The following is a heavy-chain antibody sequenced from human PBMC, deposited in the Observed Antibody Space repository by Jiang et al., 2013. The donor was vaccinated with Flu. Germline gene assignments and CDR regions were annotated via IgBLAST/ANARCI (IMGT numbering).Heavy chain of an antibody. CDR3: TSLLYGSGSYSSDY. J-gene: IGHJ4*02. V-gene: IGHV3-73*01. D-gene: IGHD3-10*01. CDR2: IRSKANSYAT. Sequence: IRSKANSYATAYAASVKGRFTISRDDSKNTAYLQMNSLKTEDTAVYYCTSLLYGSGSYSSDYWGQGTLVTVSS.